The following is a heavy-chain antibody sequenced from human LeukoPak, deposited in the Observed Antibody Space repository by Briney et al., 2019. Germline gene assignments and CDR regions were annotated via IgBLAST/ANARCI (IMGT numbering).Heavy chain of an antibody. Sequence: GGSLRLSCAASRFTFSSYAMTWVRQAPGKGLEWVSSISGSGGCTSYADSVKGRFTISRDNSKNTLYLQMNSLRVEDTAVYYCAKGDTTWELPHDYWGQGTLVTVSS. V-gene: IGHV3-23*01. CDR3: AKGDTTWELPHDY. J-gene: IGHJ4*02. CDR2: ISGSGGCT. CDR1: RFTFSSYA. D-gene: IGHD1-26*01.